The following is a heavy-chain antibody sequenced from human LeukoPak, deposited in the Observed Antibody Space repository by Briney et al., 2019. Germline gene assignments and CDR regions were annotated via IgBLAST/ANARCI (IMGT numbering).Heavy chain of an antibody. CDR3: AKVGYVEDTAKVGHYFDY. D-gene: IGHD5-18*01. CDR1: GFTFRNYG. J-gene: IGHJ4*02. CDR2: ISNDGRNK. Sequence: GGSLRLSCATSGFTFRNYGVHWVRQAPGKGLEWVAVISNDGRNKYYADSVKGRFTISRDNSKNTLYLQMNSLRPEDTAVYYCAKVGYVEDTAKVGHYFDYWGQGTLVTVSS. V-gene: IGHV3-30*18.